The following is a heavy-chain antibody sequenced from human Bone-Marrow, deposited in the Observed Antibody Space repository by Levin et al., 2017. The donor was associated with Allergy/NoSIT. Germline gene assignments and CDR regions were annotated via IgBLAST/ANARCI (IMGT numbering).Heavy chain of an antibody. CDR3: ARGGPSWDYFDY. CDR2: IYSSGNT. CDR1: GGSISSYY. V-gene: IGHV4-59*08. D-gene: IGHD3-16*01. J-gene: IGHJ4*02. Sequence: SQTLSLTCTVSGGSISSYYWSWIRQPPGKGLEWIGYIYSSGNTNYNPSLKSRVTMSVDTSKNQFSLKLTSVTAADTAVYYCARGGPSWDYFDYWGQGALVTVPS.